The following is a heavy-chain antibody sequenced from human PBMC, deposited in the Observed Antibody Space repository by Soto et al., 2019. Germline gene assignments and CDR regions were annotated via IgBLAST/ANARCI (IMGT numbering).Heavy chain of an antibody. V-gene: IGHV3-23*01. CDR3: AKVYYGMDV. Sequence: PGGSLRLSCAASGFTISSYAMNWVRQAPGKGLEWVSSISGSGGSTYYADSVKGRFTISRDNSKNTVYLQMNSLRAEDTAAYYCAKVYYGMDVWGQGTTVTVSS. J-gene: IGHJ6*02. CDR2: ISGSGGST. CDR1: GFTISSYA.